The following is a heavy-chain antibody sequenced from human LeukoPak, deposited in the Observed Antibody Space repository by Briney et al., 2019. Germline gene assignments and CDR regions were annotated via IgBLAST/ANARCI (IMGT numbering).Heavy chain of an antibody. D-gene: IGHD3-9*01. V-gene: IGHV4-61*02. CDR2: IYTSGST. Sequence: PSQTLSLTCTVSGGSISSGGYYWSWIRQPAGKGLEWIGRIYTSGSTNYNPSLKSRVTMSVDTSKNQFSLKLSSVTAADTAVYYCAGPGYDILTGHNGDDAFDIWGQGTMVTVSS. CDR3: AGPGYDILTGHNGDDAFDI. CDR1: GGSISSGGYY. J-gene: IGHJ3*02.